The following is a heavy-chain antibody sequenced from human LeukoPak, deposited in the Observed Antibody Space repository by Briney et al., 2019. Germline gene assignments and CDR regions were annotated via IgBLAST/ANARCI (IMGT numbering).Heavy chain of an antibody. CDR2: IKDDGSDK. CDR1: GFTFSSAW. D-gene: IGHD3-16*01. Sequence: GGSLRLSCAASGFTFSSAWMTWVRQAPGKGLEWVATIKDDGSDKYYVDSVKGRFTISRDNAKKSLWLQMSSLRVEDTAMYYCADLGSRDWGQGTLVTVFS. V-gene: IGHV3-7*01. CDR3: ADLGSRD. J-gene: IGHJ4*02.